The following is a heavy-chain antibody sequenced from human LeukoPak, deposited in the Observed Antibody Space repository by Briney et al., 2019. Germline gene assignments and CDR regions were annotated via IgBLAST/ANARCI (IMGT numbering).Heavy chain of an antibody. CDR1: GYTFTGYY. CDR2: INTNTGNP. D-gene: IGHD5-12*01. Sequence: RASVKVSCKASGYTFTGYYMHWVRQAPGQGLQWMGWINTNTGNPTYAQGFTGRFVFSLDTSVSTAYLQISGLEAEDTAVYYCGAGYGTIDYWGQETLVTVSS. V-gene: IGHV7-4-1*02. CDR3: GAGYGTIDY. J-gene: IGHJ4*02.